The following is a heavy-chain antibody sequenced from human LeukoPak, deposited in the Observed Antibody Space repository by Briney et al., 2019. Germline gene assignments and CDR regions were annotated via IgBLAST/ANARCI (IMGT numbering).Heavy chain of an antibody. CDR2: ISGSGGCT. J-gene: IGHJ6*03. V-gene: IGHV3-23*01. Sequence: GGSLRLSCAASGFTFSSYAMSWVRQAPGKGLEWVSAISGSGGCTYYADSVKGRFTISSDNSKNTLYLQMNSLRAEDTAVYYCAKDCSGFLSGYYSDYYYYMDVWGKGTTVTVSS. CDR1: GFTFSSYA. D-gene: IGHD3-3*01. CDR3: AKDCSGFLSGYYSDYYYYMDV.